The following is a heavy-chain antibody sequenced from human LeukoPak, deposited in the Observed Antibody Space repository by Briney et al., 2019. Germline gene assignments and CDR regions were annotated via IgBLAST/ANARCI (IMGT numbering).Heavy chain of an antibody. V-gene: IGHV4-30-2*01. Sequence: PSQTLSLTCAVSGGSISSGDYSWSWIRQPLGGGLEWIGHIYHNGNTFYNPSLKRRVTISVDGSKNRFSLRLNTVTAADTAVYHCARGPIILVRGDIKPHGLDVWGQGTTVSV. CDR3: ARGPIILVRGDIKPHGLDV. CDR1: GGSISSGDYS. J-gene: IGHJ6*02. CDR2: IYHNGNT. D-gene: IGHD3-10*01.